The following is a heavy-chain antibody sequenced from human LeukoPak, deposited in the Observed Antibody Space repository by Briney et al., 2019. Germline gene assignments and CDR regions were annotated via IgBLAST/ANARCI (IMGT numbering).Heavy chain of an antibody. Sequence: SETLSLTCAVYGGSFSGYYWSWIRQPPGKGLEWIGEINHSGSTNYNPSLKRRVTISVDKSKNQFSLKLSSVTAADTAVYYCARVCLAYCGGDCSRLWGYFDYWGQGTLVTVSS. CDR3: ARVCLAYCGGDCSRLWGYFDY. CDR1: GGSFSGYY. CDR2: INHSGST. J-gene: IGHJ4*02. V-gene: IGHV4-34*01. D-gene: IGHD2-21*02.